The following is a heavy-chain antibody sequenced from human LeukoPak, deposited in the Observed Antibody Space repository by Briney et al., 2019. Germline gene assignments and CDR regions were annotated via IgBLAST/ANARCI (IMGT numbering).Heavy chain of an antibody. J-gene: IGHJ6*03. Sequence: SETLSLTCAVSGASISSRFWWSWIRQPPGKGLEWIGYIYYSGSTNYNPSLKSRVTISVDTSKNQFSLKLSSVTAADTAVYYCARGSYDILTGYYYYYYYMDVWGKGTTVTVSS. D-gene: IGHD3-9*01. CDR1: GASISSRFW. CDR2: IYYSGST. V-gene: IGHV4-61*01. CDR3: ARGSYDILTGYYYYYYYMDV.